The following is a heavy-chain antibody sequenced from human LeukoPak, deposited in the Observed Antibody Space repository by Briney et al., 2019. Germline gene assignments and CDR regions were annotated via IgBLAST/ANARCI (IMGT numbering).Heavy chain of an antibody. V-gene: IGHV1-18*01. CDR2: ISAYNGNT. Sequence: GASVKVSCKASGYTFTSYGISWVRQAPGQGLEWMGWISAYNGNTNYAQKLQGRVTMTTDTSTSTAYMELRSLRSDDTAVYYCARVSYGDYLGFSFDYWGQGTLVTVSS. CDR3: ARVSYGDYLGFSFDY. J-gene: IGHJ4*02. CDR1: GYTFTSYG. D-gene: IGHD4-17*01.